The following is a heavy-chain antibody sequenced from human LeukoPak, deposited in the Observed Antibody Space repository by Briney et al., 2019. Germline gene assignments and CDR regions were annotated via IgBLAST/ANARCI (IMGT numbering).Heavy chain of an antibody. J-gene: IGHJ4*02. CDR1: GFTFSSYG. V-gene: IGHV3-30*02. CDR2: IRYDGSNK. CDR3: AKDSGGYSYGLAFDY. D-gene: IGHD5-18*01. Sequence: GGSLRLSCAASGFTFSSYGMHWVRQAPGKGLERVAFIRYDGSNKYYADSVKGRFTISRDNSKNTLYLQMNSLRAEDTAVYYCAKDSGGYSYGLAFDYWGQGTLVTVSS.